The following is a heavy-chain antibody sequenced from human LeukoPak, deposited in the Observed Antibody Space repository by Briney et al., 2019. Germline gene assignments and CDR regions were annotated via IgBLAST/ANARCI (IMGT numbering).Heavy chain of an antibody. Sequence: GGSLRLSCAASGFTFSSYAMSWVRQAPGKGLEWVSAICGSGGSTYYADSVKGRFTISRDNSKNTLYLQMNSLRAEDTAVYYCAKAMGAMRVVVITSDYWGQGTLVTVSS. V-gene: IGHV3-23*01. D-gene: IGHD3-22*01. CDR3: AKAMGAMRVVVITSDY. J-gene: IGHJ4*02. CDR1: GFTFSSYA. CDR2: ICGSGGST.